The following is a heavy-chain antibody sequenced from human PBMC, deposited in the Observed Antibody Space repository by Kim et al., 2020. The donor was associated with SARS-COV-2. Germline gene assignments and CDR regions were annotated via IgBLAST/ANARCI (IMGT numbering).Heavy chain of an antibody. CDR1: GFTFSSYA. D-gene: IGHD3-10*01. CDR3: ARDGVLGWFGGKNWFDP. CDR2: ISYDGSNK. V-gene: IGHV3-30*04. J-gene: IGHJ5*02. Sequence: GGSLRLSCAASGFTFSSYAMHWVRQAPGKGLEWVAVISYDGSNKYYADSVKGRFTISRDNSKNTLYLQMNSLRAEDTAVYYCARDGVLGWFGGKNWFDPWGQGTLVTVSS.